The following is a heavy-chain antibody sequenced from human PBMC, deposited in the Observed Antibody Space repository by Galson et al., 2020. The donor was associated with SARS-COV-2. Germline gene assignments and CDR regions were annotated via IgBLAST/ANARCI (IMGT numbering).Heavy chain of an antibody. J-gene: IGHJ4*02. CDR1: GYTLIDNS. Sequence: ASVKVPCKASGYTLIDNSLVWLRQAPRPGLDWTGWINPKSVDTNYPQTFQGRVTLTRDTSIGTAYMELSGLTSDDTAVYYCARNGGELGYWGQGTLVTVSS. V-gene: IGHV1-2*02. CDR3: ARNGGELGY. CDR2: INPKSVDT.